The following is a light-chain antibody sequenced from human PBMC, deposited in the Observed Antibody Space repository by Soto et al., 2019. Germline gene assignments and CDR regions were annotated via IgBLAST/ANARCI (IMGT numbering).Light chain of an antibody. Sequence: QSVLTQPPSASGSPGQSVIISCTGTSRDVGGYSYVSWYQQHPGKAPKLMLYEVTKRPSGVPDRFSGSKSGNTASLTVSGLQAEDEADYYCSSYDVINNSLVFGTGTKLTVL. CDR2: EVT. J-gene: IGLJ1*01. CDR3: SSYDVINNSLV. CDR1: SRDVGGYSY. V-gene: IGLV2-8*01.